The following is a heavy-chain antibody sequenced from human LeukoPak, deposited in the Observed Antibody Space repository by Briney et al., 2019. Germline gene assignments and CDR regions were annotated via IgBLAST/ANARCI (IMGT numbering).Heavy chain of an antibody. V-gene: IGHV3-30*02. CDR1: GFSFSVYA. Sequence: PGGSLRLSCAASGFSFSVYAMHWVRQAQGKGLEWVAFIRNDGSNEDYADSVKGRFTISRDNSKNTLYLQMNSLRAEDTAVYYCASPTSLGYCSSTSCSRIDYWGQGTLVTVSS. CDR3: ASPTSLGYCSSTSCSRIDY. CDR2: IRNDGSNE. D-gene: IGHD2-2*01. J-gene: IGHJ4*02.